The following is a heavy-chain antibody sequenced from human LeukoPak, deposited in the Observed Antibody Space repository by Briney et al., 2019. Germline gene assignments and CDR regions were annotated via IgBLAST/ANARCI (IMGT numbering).Heavy chain of an antibody. CDR1: GYNFTSYY. CDR3: ARGAGATTSFDY. Sequence: SVKASCKASGYNFTSYYMHWVRQAPGQGLEWLGIINPTGGTTTYAQKFKGRVTMTRDTSTNTVYMELSSLRSEDTAVYYCARGAGATTSFDYWGQGTMVTVSS. D-gene: IGHD1-26*01. J-gene: IGHJ4*02. CDR2: INPTGGTT. V-gene: IGHV1-46*03.